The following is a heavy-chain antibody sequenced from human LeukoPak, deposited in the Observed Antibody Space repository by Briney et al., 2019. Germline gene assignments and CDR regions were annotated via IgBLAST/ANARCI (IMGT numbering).Heavy chain of an antibody. J-gene: IGHJ5*02. CDR3: ARLFTPRYCSTTSCYWKGWFDP. D-gene: IGHD2-2*01. CDR2: IIPIFGTA. Sequence: SVKVSCKASRGTFSSYAISWVRQAPGQGLEWMGGIIPIFGTANYAQKFQGRVTITAGEFTITAYMELSSLRSEDTAVYYCARLFTPRYCSTTSCYWKGWFDPWGQGTLVTVSS. CDR1: RGTFSSYA. V-gene: IGHV1-69*13.